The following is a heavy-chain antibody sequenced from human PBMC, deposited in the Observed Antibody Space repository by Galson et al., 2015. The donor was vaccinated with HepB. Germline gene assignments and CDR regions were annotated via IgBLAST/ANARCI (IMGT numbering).Heavy chain of an antibody. CDR3: ARDSVTMVRGVIIIGY. Sequence: SVKVSCKASGYTFTGYYMHWVRQAPGQGLEWMGRINPNSGGTNYAQKFQGRVTMTRDTSISTAYMELSRLRSDDTAVYYCARDSVTMVRGVIIIGYWGQGTLVTVSS. CDR1: GYTFTGYY. J-gene: IGHJ4*02. V-gene: IGHV1-2*06. D-gene: IGHD3-10*01. CDR2: INPNSGGT.